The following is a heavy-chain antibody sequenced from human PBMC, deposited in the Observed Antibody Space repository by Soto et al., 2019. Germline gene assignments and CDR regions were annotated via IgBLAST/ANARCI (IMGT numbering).Heavy chain of an antibody. CDR1: GGSISNYY. J-gene: IGHJ4*02. CDR3: AREGSSDGYSDY. V-gene: IGHV4-59*01. CDR2: IYYSGTT. Sequence: SETLSLTCTVSGGSISNYYWSWIRQPPGKGLEWIGYIYYSGTTNYNPSLKSRVTISLDTSKNQFSLKLTSVTAADTAVYYCAREGSSDGYSDYWGQGTLVTVSS.